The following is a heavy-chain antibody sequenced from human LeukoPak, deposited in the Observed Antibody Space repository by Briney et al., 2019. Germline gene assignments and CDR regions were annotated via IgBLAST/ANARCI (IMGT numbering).Heavy chain of an antibody. CDR2: IIPIFGTV. CDR3: AEGELRFSPGAFDI. J-gene: IGHJ3*02. V-gene: IGHV1-69*05. D-gene: IGHD3-3*01. Sequence: SVKVSCKASGGTFSSYAISWVRQAPGQGLEWMGGIIPIFGTVNYAQKFQGRVTITTDESTSTAYMELSSLRSEDTAVYYCAEGELRFSPGAFDIWGQGTMATVSS. CDR1: GGTFSSYA.